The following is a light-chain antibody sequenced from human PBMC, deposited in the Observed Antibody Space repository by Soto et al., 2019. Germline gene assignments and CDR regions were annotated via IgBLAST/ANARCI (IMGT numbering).Light chain of an antibody. Sequence: EIVLTQSPCTLSLSPGERATLSCRASQSVSSSYLAWYQQKPGQAPRLLIYGASSRATGIPDRFSGSGSRTDLTLTISRLEPEDFAVYYCQQYGRSPDTFGQGTKLEIK. CDR3: QQYGRSPDT. V-gene: IGKV3-20*01. J-gene: IGKJ2*01. CDR2: GAS. CDR1: QSVSSSY.